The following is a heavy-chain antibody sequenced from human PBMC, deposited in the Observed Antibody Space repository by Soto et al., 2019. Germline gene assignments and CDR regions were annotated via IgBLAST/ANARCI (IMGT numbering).Heavy chain of an antibody. D-gene: IGHD5-18*01. CDR2: IYYSGST. CDR3: ARASPVVTDV. V-gene: IGHV4-30-4*01. CDR1: GGSISSGGYY. J-gene: IGHJ6*02. Sequence: SLEILSLTCTVSGGSISSGGYYWSWIRQPPGKGLEWIGYIYYSGSTYYNPSLKSRVTISVDTSKNQFSLKLSSVTAADTAVYYCARASPVVTDVWGQGTTVTVSS.